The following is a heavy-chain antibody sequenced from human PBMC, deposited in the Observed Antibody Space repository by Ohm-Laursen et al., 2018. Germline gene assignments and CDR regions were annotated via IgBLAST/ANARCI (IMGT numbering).Heavy chain of an antibody. Sequence: SLRLSCAAAGFNFETSVMNWVRQAPGKGLEWVSSISAGSTYMYYADAMKGRFTVSRDNSKNSLYLQMTSLTAEDTAVYYCAREGGYDSPGNYYGMDVWGQGTTVTVSS. D-gene: IGHD5-12*01. V-gene: IGHV3-21*01. CDR1: GFNFETSV. CDR2: ISAGSTYM. J-gene: IGHJ6*02. CDR3: AREGGYDSPGNYYGMDV.